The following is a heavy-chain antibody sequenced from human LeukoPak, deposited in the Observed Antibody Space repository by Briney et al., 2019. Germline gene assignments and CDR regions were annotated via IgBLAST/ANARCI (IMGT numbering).Heavy chain of an antibody. CDR3: ATEGNSGSDSGIVDY. CDR2: IYYSGRS. J-gene: IGHJ4*02. CDR1: GGSDSSGRYY. Sequence: PSETLSLTCTVSGGSDSSGRYYWSWIRQPPGKGLEWIGHIYYSGRSNYNPSLKSRVTLSVDTSQNHFSLKLSSVTAADTAVYYCATEGNSGSDSGIVDYWGQGTLVTVSS. D-gene: IGHD5-12*01. V-gene: IGHV4-61*03.